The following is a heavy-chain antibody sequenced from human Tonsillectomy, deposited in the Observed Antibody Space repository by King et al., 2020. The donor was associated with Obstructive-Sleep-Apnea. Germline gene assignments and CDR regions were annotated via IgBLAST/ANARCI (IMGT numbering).Heavy chain of an antibody. J-gene: IGHJ4*02. CDR1: RFTFEDYA. D-gene: IGHD6-19*01. Sequence: VQLVESGGGLVQPGRSLRLSCAASRFTFEDYAMHWVRQAPGKGLEWVSGISWNSGSIGYADSVKGRFTISRDNAKNSLYLQMNSLRPEDTALYYCAKDLSSGWYRGADYWGQGTLVTVSS. V-gene: IGHV3-9*01. CDR3: AKDLSSGWYRGADY. CDR2: ISWNSGSI.